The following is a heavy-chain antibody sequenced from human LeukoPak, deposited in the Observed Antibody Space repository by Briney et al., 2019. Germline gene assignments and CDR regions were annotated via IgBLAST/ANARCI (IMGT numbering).Heavy chain of an antibody. Sequence: PGGSLRLSCAASGFTFDDYAVHWVRQAPGKGLEWVSLISWDGGSTYYADSVKGRFTISRDNSKKSLYLQMNSLRAEDTALYYCAKDYCSSTSCYFDYWGQGTLVTVSS. D-gene: IGHD2-2*01. CDR1: GFTFDDYA. CDR2: ISWDGGST. CDR3: AKDYCSSTSCYFDY. J-gene: IGHJ4*02. V-gene: IGHV3-43D*03.